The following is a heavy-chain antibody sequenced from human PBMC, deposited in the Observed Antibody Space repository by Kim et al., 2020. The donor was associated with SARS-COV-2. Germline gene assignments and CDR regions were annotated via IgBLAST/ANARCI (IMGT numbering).Heavy chain of an antibody. CDR2: ISGGGGST. J-gene: IGHJ4*02. CDR3: AEELRVTTQTTGWDFFDS. D-gene: IGHD4-17*01. V-gene: IGHV3-23*01. Sequence: GGSLRLSCVASGFTFTTYAMNWVRQAPGKGLEWVSVISGGGGSTYYADSVKGRFTISRDSSKNTLYLQMNSLRAEDTAVYYCAEELRVTTQTTGWDFFDSWGQGAPVTVSS. CDR1: GFTFTTYA.